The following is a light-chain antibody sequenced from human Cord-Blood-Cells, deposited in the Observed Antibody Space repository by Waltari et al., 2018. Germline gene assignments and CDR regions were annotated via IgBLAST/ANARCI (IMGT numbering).Light chain of an antibody. CDR1: ISDVGGYNY. CDR2: DVS. CDR3: SSYTSSRV. Sequence: QSALTQPASVSGSPGPSITIPCTGTISDVGGYNYVSWYQQHPGKAPKLMIYDVSNRPSGVSNRFSGSKSGNTASLTISGLQAEDEADYYCSSYTSSRVFGGGTKLTVL. V-gene: IGLV2-14*03. J-gene: IGLJ3*02.